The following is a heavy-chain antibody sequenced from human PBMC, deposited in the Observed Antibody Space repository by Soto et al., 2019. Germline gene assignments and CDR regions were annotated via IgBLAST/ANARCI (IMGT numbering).Heavy chain of an antibody. J-gene: IGHJ6*02. D-gene: IGHD3-22*01. CDR1: GFTFCSYG. V-gene: IGHV3-33*01. CDR2: IWYDGSNT. CDR3: ARDPLDRYDSSGYYYVGLYGMDV. Sequence: PGGSLRLSCGASGFTFCSYGLHWVSQAPSKGLEWVAGIWYDGSNTYYADSVKGRFTISRDNSKNTLYLQMNSLRAEDTAVYYCARDPLDRYDSSGYYYVGLYGMDVWGQGTTVTVSS.